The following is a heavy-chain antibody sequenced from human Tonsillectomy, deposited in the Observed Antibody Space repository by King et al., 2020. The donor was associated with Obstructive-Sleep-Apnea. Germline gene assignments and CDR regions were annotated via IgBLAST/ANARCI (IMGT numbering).Heavy chain of an antibody. V-gene: IGHV3-72*01. CDR3: AKELGSPTVGTQ. CDR1: GFPFSEHY. J-gene: IGHJ4*02. D-gene: IGHD4-23*01. Sequence: VQLVESGGGSVQTGGSLRLSCEASGFPFSEHYMEWVRQAQGKGPEGVGRIKNKDCKYAPEYAASVKGRFTISRDDSQNSLYLQMNSLRSEDTAVYYCAKELGSPTVGTQWGQGTPVTV. CDR2: IKNKDCKYAP.